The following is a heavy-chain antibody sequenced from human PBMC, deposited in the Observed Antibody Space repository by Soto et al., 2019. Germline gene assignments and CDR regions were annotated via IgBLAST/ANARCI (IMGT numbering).Heavy chain of an antibody. Sequence: SETLSLTCAVYGRSISGYYWDWIRQPPGKGLEWIGYIYYSGSTSYNPSLKSRVTISVDSSKIQFSLKLTSVTAADTAVYYCARHTGQLRPFDTWRLGTLVTFSS. J-gene: IGHJ5*02. V-gene: IGHV4-59*04. CDR2: IYYSGST. CDR1: GRSISGYY. CDR3: ARHTGQLRPFDT. D-gene: IGHD2-2*01.